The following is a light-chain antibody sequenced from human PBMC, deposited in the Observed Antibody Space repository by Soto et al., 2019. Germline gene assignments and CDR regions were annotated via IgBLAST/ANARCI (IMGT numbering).Light chain of an antibody. V-gene: IGLV3-21*02. CDR1: NIGSKS. J-gene: IGLJ1*01. CDR3: QVWDSTSDHHV. CDR2: DDS. Sequence: SYELTQPPSVSVAPGQTARITCGGNNIGSKSVHWYQHRPGQAPVQVVYDDSDRPSGIPERFSGANSGNTATLTISRVEAGDEADYHCQVWDSTSDHHVFGTGTKLTVL.